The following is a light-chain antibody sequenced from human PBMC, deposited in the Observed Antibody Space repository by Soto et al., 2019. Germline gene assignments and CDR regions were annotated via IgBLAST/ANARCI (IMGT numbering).Light chain of an antibody. V-gene: IGLV2-11*01. J-gene: IGLJ1*01. CDR2: DVS. CDR3: CSYAGSYTLV. Sequence: QSALTQPRSVSGSTGQSVTISCTGTSSDVGGYNYVSWYQQHPGKAPKLMIYDVSKRPSGVPDGFSGSKSGNTASLTISGLQAEDEADYYCCSYAGSYTLVFGTGTKLTVL. CDR1: SSDVGGYNY.